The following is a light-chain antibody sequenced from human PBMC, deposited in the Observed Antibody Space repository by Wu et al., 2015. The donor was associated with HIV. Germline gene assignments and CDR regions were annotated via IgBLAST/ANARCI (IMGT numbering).Light chain of an antibody. CDR1: QSLTTN. V-gene: IGKV3-11*01. J-gene: IGKJ5*01. CDR3: QQRTNWPLIS. CDR2: DAS. Sequence: EIMMTQSPVTLSVSPGERVTLSCRASQSLTTNLAWYQQKPGQAPRLLIYDASIRATGIPGRFSGSGSGTDFTLTISSLEPEDFAIYYCQQRTNWPLISFGPGTRLEIK.